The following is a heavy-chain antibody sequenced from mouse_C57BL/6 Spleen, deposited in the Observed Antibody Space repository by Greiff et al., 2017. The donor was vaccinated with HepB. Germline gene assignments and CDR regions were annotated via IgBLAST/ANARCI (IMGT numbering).Heavy chain of an antibody. CDR2: INPNYGTT. CDR1: GYSFTDYN. V-gene: IGHV1-39*01. D-gene: IGHD1-1*01. Sequence: VQLQQSGPELVKPGASVKISCKASGYSFTDYNMNWVKQSNGKSLEWIGVINPNYGTTSYNQKFKGKATLTVAQSSSTAYMQLNSLTSEDSAVYDCARPYYGSSYHAMDYWGQGTSVTVSS. J-gene: IGHJ4*01. CDR3: ARPYYGSSYHAMDY.